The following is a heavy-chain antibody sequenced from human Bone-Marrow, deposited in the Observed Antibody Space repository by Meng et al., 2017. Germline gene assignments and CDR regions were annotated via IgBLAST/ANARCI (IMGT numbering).Heavy chain of an antibody. D-gene: IGHD1-1*01. Sequence: QVKLQQWGAGLLKPSETLSLTCAGDGGSFSDYYWSWIRQPPGKGLEWIGEINHSGSTNYNPSLKSRVTISVDTSKNQFSLKLSSVTAADTAVYYCARGTRPLLFQHWGQGTLVTVSS. V-gene: IGHV4-34*01. J-gene: IGHJ1*01. CDR2: INHSGST. CDR3: ARGTRPLLFQH. CDR1: GGSFSDYY.